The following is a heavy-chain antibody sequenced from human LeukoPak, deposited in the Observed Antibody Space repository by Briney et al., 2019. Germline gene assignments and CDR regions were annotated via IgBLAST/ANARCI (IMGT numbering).Heavy chain of an antibody. V-gene: IGHV3-74*01. CDR1: GFTFSSYA. CDR3: ARDGDTVVVPIDY. CDR2: INNDGSST. Sequence: GGSLRLSCAASGFTFSSYAMHWVRQAPGKGLEWVSRINNDGSSTKYADFVKGRFTISRDNAKNTLYLQMNSLRADDTAVYYCARDGDTVVVPIDYWGQGTLVTVTS. J-gene: IGHJ4*02. D-gene: IGHD5-18*01.